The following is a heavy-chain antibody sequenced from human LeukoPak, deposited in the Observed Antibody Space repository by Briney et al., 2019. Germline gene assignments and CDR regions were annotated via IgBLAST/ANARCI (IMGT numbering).Heavy chain of an antibody. CDR3: ARVFYASWSYFDY. CDR2: IYSGHNA. J-gene: IGHJ4*02. Sequence: PGGSLRLSCAASEFIVSSNYMSWVRQAPGKGLEWVSVIYSGHNAYYADSVKGRFTISRDNSKNTRYLQMNSLRAEDTAVYYCARVFYASWSYFDYWGQGTLVSVSS. V-gene: IGHV3-66*01. CDR1: EFIVSSNY. D-gene: IGHD3-10*01.